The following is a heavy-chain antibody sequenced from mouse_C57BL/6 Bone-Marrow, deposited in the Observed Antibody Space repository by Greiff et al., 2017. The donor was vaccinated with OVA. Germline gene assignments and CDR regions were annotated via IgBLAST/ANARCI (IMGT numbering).Heavy chain of an antibody. CDR2: IDPANGNT. D-gene: IGHD3-2*02. CDR1: GFNIKDDY. V-gene: IGHV14-3*01. Sequence: VQLQQSGAELVRPGASVKLSCTASGFNIKDDYMHWVKQRPEQGLEWIGRIDPANGNTKYAPKFQGKATITADTSSNTANLQLSSLTSEDTAINYCARGSGPHYFDYWGQGTTLTVSS. CDR3: ARGSGPHYFDY. J-gene: IGHJ2*01.